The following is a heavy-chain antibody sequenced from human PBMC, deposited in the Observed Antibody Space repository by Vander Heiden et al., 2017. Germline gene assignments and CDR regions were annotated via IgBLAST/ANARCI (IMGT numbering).Heavy chain of an antibody. Sequence: EVPLMGSGGGLVQRGGSLRLSCATSGVTVRGYGMNWVREAPGKGLEWVSYISSSSTTINYADSVKGRFTISRDNAKNSLYLQMNSLREEDTAVYYCARGGASRPDYWGQGTLVTVSS. CDR1: GVTVRGYG. CDR2: ISSSSTTI. D-gene: IGHD6-6*01. J-gene: IGHJ4*02. V-gene: IGHV3-48*02. CDR3: ARGGASRPDY.